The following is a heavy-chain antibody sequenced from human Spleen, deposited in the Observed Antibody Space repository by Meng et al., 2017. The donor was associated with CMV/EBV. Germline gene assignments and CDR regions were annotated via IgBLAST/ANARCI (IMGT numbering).Heavy chain of an antibody. Sequence: GSISSGVYSWSWIRQHPGKGLEWIGYIYYSGSTYYNPSLKSRVTISVDTSKNQFSLKLSSVTAADTAVYYCARDSGMNYYGSGSYTYWGQGTLVTVSS. V-gene: IGHV4-31*02. CDR2: IYYSGST. CDR1: GSISSGVYS. D-gene: IGHD3-10*01. J-gene: IGHJ4*02. CDR3: ARDSGMNYYGSGSYTY.